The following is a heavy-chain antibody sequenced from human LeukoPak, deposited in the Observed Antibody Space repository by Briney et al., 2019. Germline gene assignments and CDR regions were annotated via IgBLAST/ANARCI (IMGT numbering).Heavy chain of an antibody. V-gene: IGHV3-7*01. CDR1: GFTFTNYW. D-gene: IGHD4-17*01. CDR2: IKQDGSEK. Sequence: GGSLRLPCATSGFTFTNYWMTWVRQAPGKGLEWVANIKQDGSEKYYVDSVKGRFTISRDNAKNSLYLQMNSLRAEDTAVYYCAREGSPYGDYFDYWGQGTLVTVSS. CDR3: AREGSPYGDYFDY. J-gene: IGHJ4*02.